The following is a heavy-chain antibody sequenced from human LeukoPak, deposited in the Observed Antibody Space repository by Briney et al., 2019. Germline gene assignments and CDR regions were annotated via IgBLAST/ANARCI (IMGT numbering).Heavy chain of an antibody. V-gene: IGHV4-59*01. D-gene: IGHD1-26*01. CDR1: GGSISSYY. CDR3: ARDRRSDDSGGGRHYYYYMDV. CDR2: IYYSGST. J-gene: IGHJ6*03. Sequence: SETLSLTCTVSGGSISSYYWSWIRQPPGKGLEWIGYIYYSGSTNYNPSLKSRVTISVDTSKNQFSLKLSSVTAADTAVYYCARDRRSDDSGGGRHYYYYMDVWGKGTTVTVSS.